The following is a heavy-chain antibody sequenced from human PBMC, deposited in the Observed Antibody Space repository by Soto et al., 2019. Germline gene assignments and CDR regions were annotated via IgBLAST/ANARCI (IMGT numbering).Heavy chain of an antibody. CDR2: IYPGDSDT. Sequence: RGESLKISCKSSGYSFTTYWIGWVRQMPGKGLEWMGIIYPGDSDTRYSPSLQGQVTISADKSISTAYLEWSSLKASDTAMYYCERPPYSSGWSAAFDIWGQGTMVNVSS. J-gene: IGHJ3*02. V-gene: IGHV5-51*01. D-gene: IGHD6-19*01. CDR1: GYSFTTYW. CDR3: ERPPYSSGWSAAFDI.